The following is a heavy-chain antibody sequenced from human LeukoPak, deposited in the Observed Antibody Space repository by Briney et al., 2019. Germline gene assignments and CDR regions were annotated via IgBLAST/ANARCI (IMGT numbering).Heavy chain of an antibody. CDR3: ARDLYDYVWGSYRPLVIDY. CDR1: GFTFSSYS. D-gene: IGHD3-16*02. CDR2: ISSSSSYI. J-gene: IGHJ4*02. Sequence: GGSLRLSCAASGFTFSSYSMNWVRQAPGKGLEWVSSISSSSSYIYYADSVKGRFTISRDSAKNSLYLQMNSLRAEDTAVYYCARDLYDYVWGSYRPLVIDYWGQGTLVTVSS. V-gene: IGHV3-21*01.